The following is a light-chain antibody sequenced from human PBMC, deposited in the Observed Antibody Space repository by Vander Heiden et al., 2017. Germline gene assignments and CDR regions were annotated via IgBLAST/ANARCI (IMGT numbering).Light chain of an antibody. Sequence: QLTQSPSSLSASVAVRVTITCRANQGISNYLAWYQQKPEQAPNLLIYAASTLQPGVPSRFSGSGSGTDFTLTISSLQPEDFATYYCLQLNNWPLTFGGGTKVETK. CDR3: LQLNNWPLT. J-gene: IGKJ4*01. V-gene: IGKV1-9*01. CDR2: AAS. CDR1: QGISNY.